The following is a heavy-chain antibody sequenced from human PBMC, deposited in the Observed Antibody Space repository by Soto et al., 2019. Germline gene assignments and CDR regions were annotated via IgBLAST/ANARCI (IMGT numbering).Heavy chain of an antibody. V-gene: IGHV3-73*01. CDR2: IRSKANNYAT. CDR1: GFTFSGSA. J-gene: IGHJ4*02. D-gene: IGHD4-17*01. Sequence: EVQLVESGGGLVQPGGSLRLSCAASGFTFSGSAMHWVRQASGQGLEWVGRIRSKANNYATEYGASVKGRFTNSRDDSKNTAYLQMNSLNTEDTAVYYCSNEYGFGYWGQGTLVTVSS. CDR3: SNEYGFGY.